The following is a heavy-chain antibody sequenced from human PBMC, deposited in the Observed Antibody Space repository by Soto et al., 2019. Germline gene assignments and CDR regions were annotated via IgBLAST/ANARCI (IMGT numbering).Heavy chain of an antibody. V-gene: IGHV3-23*01. CDR3: AKQHYYDSSGYYDY. CDR1: GFTFSSYA. Sequence: GGSLRLSCAASGFTFSSYAMSWVRQAPGEGLEWVSTISSSGGSTYYADSVKGRFTISRDNSKNTLYLQMNSLRAEDTAVYYCAKQHYYDSSGYYDYWGQGTLVTVS. CDR2: ISSSGGST. J-gene: IGHJ4*02. D-gene: IGHD3-22*01.